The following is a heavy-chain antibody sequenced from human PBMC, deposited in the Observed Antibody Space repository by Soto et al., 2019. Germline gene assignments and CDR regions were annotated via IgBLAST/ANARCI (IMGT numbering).Heavy chain of an antibody. J-gene: IGHJ6*04. Sequence: PGGSLRLSCAACGFTVCSKYISLVRQDPGKGLEWVSLIQSGGPTYYADSVKGRFTISRDTSENTVHLQMDSLRAEDTAVYYCARDDVLCDGGRCYGVPLDVWGKGTTLTVSS. V-gene: IGHV3-66*01. D-gene: IGHD2-15*01. CDR1: GFTVCSKY. CDR2: IQSGGPT. CDR3: ARDDVLCDGGRCYGVPLDV.